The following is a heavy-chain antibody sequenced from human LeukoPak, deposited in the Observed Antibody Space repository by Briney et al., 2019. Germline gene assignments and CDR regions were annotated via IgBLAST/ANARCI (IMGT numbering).Heavy chain of an antibody. CDR1: GFPFTTHG. CDR3: VKDRTINGRSSPFDS. V-gene: IGHV3-30*18. Sequence: GGSLRLSCAASGFPFTTHGMHWVRQAPLKGLEWLAAISYDGRNQNYADSVKGRFTIFRDNSQNTLYLQMNSLRAEDTALYYCVKDRTINGRSSPFDSWGQGTLVTVSS. J-gene: IGHJ4*02. D-gene: IGHD1-26*01. CDR2: ISYDGRNQ.